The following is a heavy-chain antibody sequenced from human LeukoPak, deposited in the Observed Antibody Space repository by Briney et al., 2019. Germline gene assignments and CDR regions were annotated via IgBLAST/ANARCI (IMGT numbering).Heavy chain of an antibody. Sequence: DSVKGRFTISRDNAKNSLYLQMNSLRAEDTAVYYCARGLDCRSISCLFEYWGQGTLVTVSS. CDR3: ARGLDCRSISCLFEY. J-gene: IGHJ4*02. D-gene: IGHD2-2*01. V-gene: IGHV3-7*01.